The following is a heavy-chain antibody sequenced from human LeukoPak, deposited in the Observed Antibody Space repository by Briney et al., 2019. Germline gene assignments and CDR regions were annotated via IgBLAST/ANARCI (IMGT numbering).Heavy chain of an antibody. CDR3: AKSAGSNTYAYFDC. D-gene: IGHD2/OR15-2a*01. Sequence: GGSLRLSCAASGFTFGSYAMTWVRQAPGKALEWVSVISSNAVVRYYADSVQGRFTISRDNSKNTLYLHLNSLRAEDTAVYYCAKSAGSNTYAYFDCWGQGTLVTVSS. V-gene: IGHV3-23*01. CDR2: ISSNAVVR. J-gene: IGHJ4*02. CDR1: GFTFGSYA.